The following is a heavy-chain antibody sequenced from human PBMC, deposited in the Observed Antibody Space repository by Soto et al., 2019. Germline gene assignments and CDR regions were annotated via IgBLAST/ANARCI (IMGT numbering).Heavy chain of an antibody. V-gene: IGHV5-10-1*01. CDR2: IDPSDSYT. CDR3: ARHAKSTVLTKTYGMDV. D-gene: IGHD4-4*01. J-gene: IGHJ6*02. Sequence: ESLKVSWRGSGYRFSSQWISWVRQMPGKGLEWMGRIDPSDSYTSYSPSSQGHVTISTDKSISTAYLQWSSLKASDTAMYYCARHAKSTVLTKTYGMDVWAQGTTVTVS. CDR1: GYRFSSQW.